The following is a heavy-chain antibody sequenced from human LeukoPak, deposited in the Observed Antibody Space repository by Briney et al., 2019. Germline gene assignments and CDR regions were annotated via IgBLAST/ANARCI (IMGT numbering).Heavy chain of an antibody. CDR3: AILGRSSYYYFDY. Sequence: SETLSLTCTVSGGSISSSSYYWGWIRQPPGKGLEWIGSIYYSGSTYYNPSLKSRVTISVDTSKNQFSLKLSSVTAADTAVYYCAILGRSSYYYFDYWGQGTLVTASS. CDR1: GGSISSSSYY. J-gene: IGHJ4*02. V-gene: IGHV4-39*01. D-gene: IGHD2-15*01. CDR2: IYYSGST.